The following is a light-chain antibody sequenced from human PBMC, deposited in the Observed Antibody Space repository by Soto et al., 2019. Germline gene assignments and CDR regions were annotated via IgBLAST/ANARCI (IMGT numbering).Light chain of an antibody. CDR3: SSYTSNSTVL. CDR1: SSDIGGYNY. V-gene: IGLV2-14*01. J-gene: IGLJ2*01. Sequence: QSALTQPASASGSLGQSITISCTGTSSDIGGYNYVSWYQQHPGKDPKVVIFEVTKRPSGVSSRFSGSKSGNTASLTVSGLQAEDEGDYYCSSYTSNSTVLFGGGTQLTVL. CDR2: EVT.